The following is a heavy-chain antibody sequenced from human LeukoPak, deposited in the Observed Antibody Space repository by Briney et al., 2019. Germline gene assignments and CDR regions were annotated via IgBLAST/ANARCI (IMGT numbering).Heavy chain of an antibody. D-gene: IGHD2-2*01. CDR1: GGSFSSNI. Sequence: ASVKVSCKASGGSFSSNIIGWVRQAPGQGLEWMGGLVPIFGKTKYAQKCQGRVTITTDESSSTAYMELSSLRSDDTAIYYCARGWGIPAPISWFDPWGQGTLVTVSS. V-gene: IGHV1-69*05. CDR3: ARGWGIPAPISWFDP. CDR2: LVPIFGKT. J-gene: IGHJ5*02.